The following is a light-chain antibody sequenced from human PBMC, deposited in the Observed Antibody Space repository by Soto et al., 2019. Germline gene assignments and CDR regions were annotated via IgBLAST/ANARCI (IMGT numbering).Light chain of an antibody. CDR1: QSVSSS. V-gene: IGKV3-15*01. J-gene: IGKJ2*01. CDR3: LQHKSWPFT. CDR2: AAS. Sequence: EIVLTQSPATLSLSPGERATLSCRASQSVSSSLAWFQQKPGQAPRLLIYAASARATGIAARLSGSGSGTEFTLTISSLQSEDFAVYYCLQHKSWPFTFGQGTKLEIK.